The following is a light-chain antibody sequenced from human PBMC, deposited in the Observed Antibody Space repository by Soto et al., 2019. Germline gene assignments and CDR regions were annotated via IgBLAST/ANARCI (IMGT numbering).Light chain of an antibody. CDR1: SSDIGPYNH. J-gene: IGLJ1*01. CDR2: GVS. CDR3: SSYTSTDALYV. Sequence: QSVLTQPASVSGSPGQSITISCTGSSSDIGPYNHVSWYQQHPGKAPKLIIYGVSDRPSGVSNRFSGSKSGTTASLTISGLQAEDEADYYCSSYTSTDALYVLGTGTKVTAL. V-gene: IGLV2-14*01.